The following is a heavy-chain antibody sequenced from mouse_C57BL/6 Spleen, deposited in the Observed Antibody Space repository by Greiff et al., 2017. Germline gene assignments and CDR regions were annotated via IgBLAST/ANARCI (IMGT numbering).Heavy chain of an antibody. D-gene: IGHD2-4*01. CDR2: IYPRSGNT. V-gene: IGHV1-81*01. Sequence: QVQLQQSGAELVRPGASVKLSCKASGSTFPSYGISWVKQRPGQGLEWIGVIYPRSGNTDYNEKFKGKATLTADKSSSTAYMELRSLTSEDSAVYFCLYYDYDDFDYWGQGTTVTVSA. J-gene: IGHJ2*01. CDR1: GSTFPSYG. CDR3: LYYDYDDFDY.